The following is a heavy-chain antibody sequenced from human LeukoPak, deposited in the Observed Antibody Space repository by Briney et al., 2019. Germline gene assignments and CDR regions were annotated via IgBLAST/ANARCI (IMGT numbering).Heavy chain of an antibody. CDR2: INPNSGGT. CDR1: GYTFTGYY. V-gene: IGHV1-2*02. CDR3: ARQRXXXXPFDY. Sequence: ASVKVSCKASGYTFTGYYMHWVRQAPGQGLEWMGWINPNSGGTNYAQKFQGRVTMTRDTSISTAYMELSRLRSDDTAVYYCARQRXXXXPFDYWGQGTLVTVSS. J-gene: IGHJ4*02.